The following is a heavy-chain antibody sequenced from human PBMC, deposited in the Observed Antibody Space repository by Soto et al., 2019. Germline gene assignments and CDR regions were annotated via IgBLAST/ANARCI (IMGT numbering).Heavy chain of an antibody. J-gene: IGHJ4*02. CDR2: IYYSGST. Sequence: GSLRLSCTVSGGSISSSSYYWGWIRQPPGKGLEWIGSIYYSGSTYYNPSLKSRVTISVATSKNQFSLKLSSVTAADTAVYYCARSEWSRDYWGQGTLVTVSS. CDR3: ARSEWSRDY. CDR1: GGSISSSSYY. V-gene: IGHV4-39*01. D-gene: IGHD3-3*01.